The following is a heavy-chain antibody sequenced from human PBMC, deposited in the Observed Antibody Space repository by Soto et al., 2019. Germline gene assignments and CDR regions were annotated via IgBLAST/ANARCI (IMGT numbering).Heavy chain of an antibody. V-gene: IGHV4-59*01. Sequence: SETLSLTCTVSGGSISSYYWSRIRQPPGKGLEWIGYIYYSGSTNYNPSLKSRVTISVDTSKNQFSLKLSSVTAADTAVYYCARVPNYGDYNFDYWGQGTLVTVSS. CDR2: IYYSGST. CDR3: ARVPNYGDYNFDY. D-gene: IGHD4-17*01. J-gene: IGHJ4*02. CDR1: GGSISSYY.